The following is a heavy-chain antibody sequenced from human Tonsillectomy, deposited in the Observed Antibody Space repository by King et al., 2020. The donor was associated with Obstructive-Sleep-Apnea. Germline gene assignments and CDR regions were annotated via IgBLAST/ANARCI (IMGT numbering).Heavy chain of an antibody. CDR2: ISGSGGST. CDR3: AKDSGGRFLEGLLYSRFGEFHTPPYFDY. J-gene: IGHJ4*02. Sequence: VQLVESGGGLVQPGGSLRLSCAASGFTFSSYAMSWVRQAPGKGLEWVSAISGSGGSTYYADSVKGRFTISRDNSKNTLYLQMNSLRAEATAVYYCAKDSGGRFLEGLLYSRFGEFHTPPYFDYWGQGTLVTVSS. D-gene: IGHD3-3*01. CDR1: GFTFSSYA. V-gene: IGHV3-23*04.